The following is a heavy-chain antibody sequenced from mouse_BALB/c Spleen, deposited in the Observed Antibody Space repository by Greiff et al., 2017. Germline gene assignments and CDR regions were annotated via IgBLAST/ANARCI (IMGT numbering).Heavy chain of an antibody. J-gene: IGHJ4*01. CDR2: IRNKANGYTT. Sequence: EVKLMESGGGLVQPGGSLRLSCATSGFTFTDYYMSWVRQPPGKALEWLGFIRNKANGYTTEYSASVKGRFTISRDNSQSILYLQMNTLRAEDSATYYCARDKGFAYAMDYWGQGTSVTVSS. CDR1: GFTFTDYY. CDR3: ARDKGFAYAMDY. V-gene: IGHV7-3*02.